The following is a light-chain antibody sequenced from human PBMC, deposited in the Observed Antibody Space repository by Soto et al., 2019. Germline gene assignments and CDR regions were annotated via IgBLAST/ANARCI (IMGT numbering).Light chain of an antibody. CDR1: SSDVGNYNL. J-gene: IGLJ1*01. CDR2: EVS. V-gene: IGLV2-23*02. CDR3: CSFAGSRIPLI. Sequence: QSVLTQPASVYGSPGQSITISCTGTSSDVGNYNLVSWYQQHPGKAPKLMIYEVSKWPSGVSNRFSGSKSGNTASLTISGLQADDEADYYCCSFAGSRIPLIFGTGIKVTVL.